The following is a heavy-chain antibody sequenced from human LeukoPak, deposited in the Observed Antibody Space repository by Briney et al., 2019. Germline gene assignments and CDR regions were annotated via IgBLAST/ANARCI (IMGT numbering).Heavy chain of an antibody. J-gene: IGHJ4*02. D-gene: IGHD6-13*01. CDR1: GGTFSSSA. CDR3: ASLKPPGTGYSRSWYLGMFDY. CDR2: IIPILGIA. V-gene: IGHV1-69*04. Sequence: SVKVSCKASGGTFSSSAISWVRQAPGQGLEWMGRIIPILGIANYAQKFQGRVTITADKSTSTAYMELSSLRSEDTAVYYCASLKPPGTGYSRSWYLGMFDYWGQGTLVTVSS.